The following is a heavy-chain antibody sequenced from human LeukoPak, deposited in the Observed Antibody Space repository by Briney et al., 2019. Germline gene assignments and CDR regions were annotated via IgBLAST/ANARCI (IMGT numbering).Heavy chain of an antibody. CDR3: ARGRNYYDSSDYYEGDAFDI. CDR1: GYTFTGYY. V-gene: IGHV1-46*01. Sequence: ASVKVSCKASGYTFTGYYMHWVRQAPGQGLEWMGIINPSGASTIYAQEFQGRVTMTRDMSTSTVYMELSSLRSEDTAVYYCARGRNYYDSSDYYEGDAFDIWGQGTMVTVSS. J-gene: IGHJ3*02. D-gene: IGHD3-22*01. CDR2: INPSGAST.